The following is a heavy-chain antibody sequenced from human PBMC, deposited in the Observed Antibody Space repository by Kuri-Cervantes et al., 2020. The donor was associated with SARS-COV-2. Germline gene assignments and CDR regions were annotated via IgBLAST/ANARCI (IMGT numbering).Heavy chain of an antibody. CDR2: ISYDGGRT. CDR3: ASGGANKGWGY. J-gene: IGHJ4*02. V-gene: IGHV3-30*03. D-gene: IGHD1-26*01. Sequence: GESLKISCAASGFTFSNYGIHWVRQAPGKGLEWVAVISYDGGRTYYGDSVKGRFTISRDNSQYTVLLQMNSLRGDDTAVYYCASGGANKGWGYWGQGTLVTVSS. CDR1: GFTFSNYG.